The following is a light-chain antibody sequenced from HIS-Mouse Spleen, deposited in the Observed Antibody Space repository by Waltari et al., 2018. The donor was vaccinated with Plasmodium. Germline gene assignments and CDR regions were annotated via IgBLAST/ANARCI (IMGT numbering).Light chain of an antibody. CDR1: ALPKKY. J-gene: IGLJ3*02. Sequence: SYELTQPPSVSVSPGQTARITCSGDALPKKYAYWYQRKSGQAPVLVIYEDSQRPSGIPERFSGSRSVTMATLTSSGAQVEDEADYYCYSADSSGNHRVFGGGTKLTVL. V-gene: IGLV3-10*01. CDR2: EDS. CDR3: YSADSSGNHRV.